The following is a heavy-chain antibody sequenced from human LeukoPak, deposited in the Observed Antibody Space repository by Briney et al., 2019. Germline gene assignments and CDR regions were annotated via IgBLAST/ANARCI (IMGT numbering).Heavy chain of an antibody. CDR3: ARDRVGAFDY. J-gene: IGHJ4*02. Sequence: GRSLRLSCAASGFTFSSYVMHWVRQAPGKGLEWVAVIWYDGSNKYYADSVKGRFTISRDNSKNTLYLQMNSLRAEDTAVYYCARDRVGAFDYWGQGTLVTVSS. V-gene: IGHV3-33*01. CDR2: IWYDGSNK. CDR1: GFTFSSYV. D-gene: IGHD1-26*01.